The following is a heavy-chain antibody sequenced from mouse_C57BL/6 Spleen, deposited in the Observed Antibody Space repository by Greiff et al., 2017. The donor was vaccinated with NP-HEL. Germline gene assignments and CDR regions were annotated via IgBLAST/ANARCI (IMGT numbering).Heavy chain of an antibody. CDR2: ISSGSSTI. CDR1: GFTFSDYG. Sequence: DVQLVESGGGLVKPGGSLKLSCAASGFTFSDYGMHWVRQAPEKGLEWVAYISSGSSTIYYADTVKGRFTISRDNAKNTLFLQMTSLRSEDTAMYYCARPYGKVWYFDVWGTGTTVTVSS. D-gene: IGHD2-1*01. J-gene: IGHJ1*03. CDR3: ARPYGKVWYFDV. V-gene: IGHV5-17*01.